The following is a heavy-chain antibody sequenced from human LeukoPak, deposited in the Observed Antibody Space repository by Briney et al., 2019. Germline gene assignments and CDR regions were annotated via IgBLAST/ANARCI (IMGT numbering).Heavy chain of an antibody. V-gene: IGHV1-18*01. Sequence: ASVKVSCKASGYTFTSYGISWVRQAPGQGLEWMGWISAYNGNTNYAQKLQGRVTMTTDTYTSTAYMELRSLRSDDTAVYYCARHKDDIVGATTSAFDIWGQGTMVTVSS. CDR1: GYTFTSYG. D-gene: IGHD1-26*01. J-gene: IGHJ3*02. CDR3: ARHKDDIVGATTSAFDI. CDR2: ISAYNGNT.